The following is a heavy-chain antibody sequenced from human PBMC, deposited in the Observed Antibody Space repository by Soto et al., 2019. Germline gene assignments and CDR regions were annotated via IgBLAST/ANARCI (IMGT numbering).Heavy chain of an antibody. D-gene: IGHD6-13*01. V-gene: IGHV4-39*01. CDR2: IYYSGSI. Sequence: QLQLQESGPGLVKPSETLSLTCTVSGGSISSSSYYWGWIRQPPGQGLEWIGCIYYSGSIYYNPSLKSRVTISVDTSKNQFSLKLSSVTAADTAVYYCARLPVIAAAGNDYWGQGTLVTVSS. J-gene: IGHJ4*02. CDR3: ARLPVIAAAGNDY. CDR1: GGSISSSSYY.